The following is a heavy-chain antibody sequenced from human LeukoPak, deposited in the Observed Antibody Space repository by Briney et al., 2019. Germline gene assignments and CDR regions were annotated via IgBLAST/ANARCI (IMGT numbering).Heavy chain of an antibody. CDR3: ARLACDHSYSDY. CDR1: GAPISTSSYY. V-gene: IGHV4-39*01. Sequence: SETLSLTCTVSGAPISTSSYYWGWLRQPPGKGLEWIGSIDYSGSTYYHPSLKRRVTISVDTTKNQFSLKLSSVTAADTALYHCARLACDHSYSDYRGQATLLTVSS. J-gene: IGHJ4*02. CDR2: IDYSGST. D-gene: IGHD1-14*01.